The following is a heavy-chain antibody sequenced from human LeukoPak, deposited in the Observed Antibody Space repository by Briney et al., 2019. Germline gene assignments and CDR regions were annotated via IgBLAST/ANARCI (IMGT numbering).Heavy chain of an antibody. Sequence: SVKVSCKASGGTFSSYAISLVRQAHGQGLEWMGRIIPIFGTANYAQKFQGRVTITTDESTSTAYMELSSLRSEDTAVYYCARGGYYDSSGYSVYWGQGTLVTVSS. CDR3: ARGGYYDSSGYSVY. V-gene: IGHV1-69*05. D-gene: IGHD3-22*01. CDR1: GGTFSSYA. CDR2: IIPIFGTA. J-gene: IGHJ4*02.